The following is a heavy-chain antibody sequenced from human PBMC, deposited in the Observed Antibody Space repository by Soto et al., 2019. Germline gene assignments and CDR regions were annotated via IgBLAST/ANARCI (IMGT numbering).Heavy chain of an antibody. Sequence: QVQLVQSGAEVKKPGASVKVSCKASGYTFTSYGISWVRQAPGQGLEWMAWISAYDGDTKYAQNLQGRVIMTTDSSTNTAYMELRSLRSDDTAVYYCARDLPFSVSWEPIDYWGQGTLVTVSS. V-gene: IGHV1-18*04. J-gene: IGHJ4*02. D-gene: IGHD1-1*01. CDR2: ISAYDGDT. CDR1: GYTFTSYG. CDR3: ARDLPFSVSWEPIDY.